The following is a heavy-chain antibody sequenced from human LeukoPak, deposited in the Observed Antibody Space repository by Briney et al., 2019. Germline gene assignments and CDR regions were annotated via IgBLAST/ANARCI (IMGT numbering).Heavy chain of an antibody. J-gene: IGHJ6*02. Sequence: GGSLRLSCAASGFTFSSYSMNWVRQAPGKGLDWVSSISSSSSYIYYADSVKGRFTISRDNAKSSLYLQMNSLRDQDTAVYYCARDSGSAYYYGMDGWGQGTTVTVSS. CDR2: ISSSSSYI. D-gene: IGHD3-10*01. CDR1: GFTFSSYS. V-gene: IGHV3-21*01. CDR3: ARDSGSAYYYGMDG.